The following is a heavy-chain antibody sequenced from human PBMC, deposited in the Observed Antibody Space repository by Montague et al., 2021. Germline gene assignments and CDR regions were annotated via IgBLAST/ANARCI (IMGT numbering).Heavy chain of an antibody. J-gene: IGHJ4*02. D-gene: IGHD6-19*01. Sequence: SETLSLTCGLSGGSLSGYYWAWIRQTPGKGLEWIGNINHSGSAKYSPSLKNRVYISVGTSNNQFFLDLTSVTAADTAMYFCARGLFGTVNGQYSGGWYYFDKWGQGTMVTVSS. V-gene: IGHV4-34*01. CDR2: INHSGSA. CDR3: ARGLFGTVNGQYSGGWYYFDK. CDR1: GGSLSGYY.